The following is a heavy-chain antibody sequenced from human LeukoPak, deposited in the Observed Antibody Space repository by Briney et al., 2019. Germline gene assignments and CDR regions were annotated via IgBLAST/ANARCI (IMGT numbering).Heavy chain of an antibody. J-gene: IGHJ5*02. CDR1: GGSVSSGSYY. D-gene: IGHD5-18*01. V-gene: IGHV4-61*01. Sequence: SETLSLTCTVPGGSVSSGSYYWSWIRQPPGKGLEWIGYIYYSGSTNYNPSLKSRVTISVDTSKNQFSLKLSSVTAADTAVYYCARGGYSYGTNWFDPWGQGTLVTVSS. CDR3: ARGGYSYGTNWFDP. CDR2: IYYSGST.